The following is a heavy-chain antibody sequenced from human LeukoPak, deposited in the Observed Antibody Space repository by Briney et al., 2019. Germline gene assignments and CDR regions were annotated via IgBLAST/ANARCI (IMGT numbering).Heavy chain of an antibody. CDR2: ISSYNGNT. J-gene: IGHJ6*03. Sequence: ASVKVSCKASGYTFDRYGISWVRQAPGQGLEWMGWISSYNGNTNYAQKFQGRVTMTRNTSISTAYMELSSLRSEDTAVYYCARGWGSWFGELARYYYMDVWGKGTTLTISS. V-gene: IGHV1-18*01. CDR1: GYTFDRYG. CDR3: ARGWGSWFGELARYYYMDV. D-gene: IGHD3-10*01.